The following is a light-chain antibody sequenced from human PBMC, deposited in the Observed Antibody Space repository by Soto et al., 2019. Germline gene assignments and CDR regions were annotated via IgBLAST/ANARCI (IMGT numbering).Light chain of an antibody. Sequence: DIQMTQSPSTLSASVGDGVTITCRASQSMSRSLAWYQQKPGKAPNLLIFDASSLESGVPSRFSGSGFGTEFTLTISSLQPDDFATYYCQQYDSSSPTFGQGTKLEIK. V-gene: IGKV1-5*01. J-gene: IGKJ2*01. CDR3: QQYDSSSPT. CDR1: QSMSRS. CDR2: DAS.